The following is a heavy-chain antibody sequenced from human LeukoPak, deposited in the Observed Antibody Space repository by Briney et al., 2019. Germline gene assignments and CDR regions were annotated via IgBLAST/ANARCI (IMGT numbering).Heavy chain of an antibody. CDR1: GYTFTAYY. V-gene: IGHV1-46*01. J-gene: IGHJ4*02. D-gene: IGHD3-16*01. Sequence: ASVKVSCKASGYTFTAYYMHWVRQAPGQGLEWMGIINPSGGSTSHAQKFQGRVTMTRDTSTSTVYMELSSLRSEDTAVYYCASPGEKDYYFDYWGQGTLVTVSS. CDR3: ASPGEKDYYFDY. CDR2: INPSGGST.